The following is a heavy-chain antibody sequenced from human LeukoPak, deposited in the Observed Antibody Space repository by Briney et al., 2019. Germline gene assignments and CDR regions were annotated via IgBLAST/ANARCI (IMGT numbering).Heavy chain of an antibody. CDR3: AKSMTTVTTGLDY. V-gene: IGHV3-9*01. J-gene: IGHJ4*02. CDR1: GSTFDDYA. D-gene: IGHD4-17*01. CDR2: ISWNSGSI. Sequence: GRSLRLSCAASGSTFDDYAMHWVRQAPGKGLEWVSGISWNSGSIGYADSVKGRFTISRDNAKNSLYLQMNSLRAEDTALYYCAKSMTTVTTGLDYWGQGTLVTVSS.